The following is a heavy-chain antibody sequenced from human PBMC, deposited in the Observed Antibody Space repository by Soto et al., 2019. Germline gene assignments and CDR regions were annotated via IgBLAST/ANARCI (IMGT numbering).Heavy chain of an antibody. V-gene: IGHV2-5*02. J-gene: IGHJ4*02. CDR2: IFWDDDK. D-gene: IGHD3-3*01. Sequence: SGPTLVNPTQTLTLTCTFSGSSLSTSGVGVGWIRQPPGKALEWLALIFWDDDKRYSPSLKTRLTITKDTSKNQVVLTMTNMDPVDTATYYCAHSSSGYYTYYFDYWGQGTLVTVSS. CDR3: AHSSSGYYTYYFDY. CDR1: GSSLSTSGVG.